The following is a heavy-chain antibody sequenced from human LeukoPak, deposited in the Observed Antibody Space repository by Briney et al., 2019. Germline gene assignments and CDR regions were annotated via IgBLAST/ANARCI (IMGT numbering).Heavy chain of an antibody. J-gene: IGHJ4*02. CDR2: ISTSSSYI. CDR1: GFTFSGFG. CDR3: ARAGGGLIAYSSSWFDY. D-gene: IGHD6-13*01. Sequence: PGGSLRLSCAASGFTFSGFGMNWVRQAPGKGLAWVSSISTSSSYIYYADSLKGRFTISRDNAKNSLYLQMNSLRAEDTAVYYCARAGGGLIAYSSSWFDYWGRGTLVTVSS. V-gene: IGHV3-21*01.